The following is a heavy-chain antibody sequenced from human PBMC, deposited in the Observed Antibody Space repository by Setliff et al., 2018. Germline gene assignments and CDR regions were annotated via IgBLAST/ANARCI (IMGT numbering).Heavy chain of an antibody. J-gene: IGHJ4*02. V-gene: IGHV3-30-3*01. CDR1: GFTISYYA. CDR3: ARSVGGSSGLDY. D-gene: IGHD2-15*01. Sequence: AGGSLRLSCAASGFTISYYAIHWVRQAPGKGLEWVAVSRYAENYQYYADSVKGRFTISRDNSENTLYLQMNSLRPDDTAVYHCARSVGGSSGLDYWGQGTLVTVSS. CDR2: SRYAENYQ.